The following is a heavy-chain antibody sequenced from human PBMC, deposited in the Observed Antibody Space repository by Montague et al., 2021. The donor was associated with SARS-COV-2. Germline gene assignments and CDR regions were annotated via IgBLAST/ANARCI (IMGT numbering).Heavy chain of an antibody. V-gene: IGHV2-5*02. J-gene: IGHJ5*02. CDR3: AHRREDATLITVWFDP. Sequence: PALVKPTQTLTLTCTFSGFSLSTNGVGVGWIRQPPGKALGWLALIYWDGDKRYSPSLMSRLTISGGTSKNQVVLTMTNMNPVDTATYYCAHRREDATLITVWFDPWGQGTMVTVSS. CDR1: GFSLSTNGVG. CDR2: IYWDGDK. D-gene: IGHD3-16*01.